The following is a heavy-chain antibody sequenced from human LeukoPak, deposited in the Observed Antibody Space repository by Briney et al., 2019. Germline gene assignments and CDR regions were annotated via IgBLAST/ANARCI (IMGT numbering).Heavy chain of an antibody. D-gene: IGHD2-2*02. CDR3: ARDCSSTSCYNAFDY. V-gene: IGHV1-18*01. CDR2: ISAYNGKT. Sequence: GASVKVSCKASGYTFTSYGISWVRQAPGQGLEWMGWISAYNGKTNYAQKLQGRVTMTTDTSTSTAYMELRSLRSDDTAVYYCARDCSSTSCYNAFDYWGQGTLVTVSS. CDR1: GYTFTSYG. J-gene: IGHJ4*02.